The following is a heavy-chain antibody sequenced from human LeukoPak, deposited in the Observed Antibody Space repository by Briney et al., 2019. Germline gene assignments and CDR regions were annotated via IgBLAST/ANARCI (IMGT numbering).Heavy chain of an antibody. CDR2: ISYSGGT. V-gene: IGHV4-59*01. Sequence: SETLSLTCSVSGGSLTNYYWGWIRQPPGKGLEYIGHISYSGGTSYNPSLKSRVTMSLDTSKSQFSLGLNSVTAADTAVYYCARLTGGLFDYWGQGTLVTVSS. CDR3: ARLTGGLFDY. J-gene: IGHJ4*02. CDR1: GGSLTNYY. D-gene: IGHD3-9*01.